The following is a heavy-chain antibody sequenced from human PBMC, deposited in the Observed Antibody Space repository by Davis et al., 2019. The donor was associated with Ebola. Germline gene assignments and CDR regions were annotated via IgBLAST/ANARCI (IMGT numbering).Heavy chain of an antibody. CDR1: GGSISSGDYY. D-gene: IGHD1-1*01. Sequence: PSETLSLTCTVSGGSISSGDYYWSWIRQPPGKGLEWIGYIYYSGSTYYNPSLKSRVTISVDTSKNQFSLKLSSVTAADTAVYYCAGTVLAYNWNDFGRSKVHPDWGQGTLVTVSS. CDR2: IYYSGST. J-gene: IGHJ4*02. CDR3: AGTVLAYNWNDFGRSKVHPD. V-gene: IGHV4-30-4*01.